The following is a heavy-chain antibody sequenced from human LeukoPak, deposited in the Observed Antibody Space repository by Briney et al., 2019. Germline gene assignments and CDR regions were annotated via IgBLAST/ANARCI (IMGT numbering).Heavy chain of an antibody. J-gene: IGHJ4*02. CDR1: GVSISRYY. V-gene: IGHV4-59*08. CDR3: ARHDYNWKTFDY. D-gene: IGHD1-1*01. Sequence: TSETLSLTCTVSGVSISRYYWSWVRQPPGKGLEWIGSVHYSGNTNYNPSLKSRVTTSLDTSKNQFSLKLSYVTAADTAVYYCARHDYNWKTFDYWGQGTLVTVSS. CDR2: VHYSGNT.